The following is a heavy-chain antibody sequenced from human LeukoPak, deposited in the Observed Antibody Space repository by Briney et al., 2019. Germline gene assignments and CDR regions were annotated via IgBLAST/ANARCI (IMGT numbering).Heavy chain of an antibody. CDR1: GFTVSSNY. Sequence: PGGSLRLSCAASGFTVSSNYMSWVRQAPGKGLEWVANIKHDGSEKYYVDSVKGRFTISRDNAKNSLYLQMNSLRAEDTAVYYCVRMSGQWLSSYYFDYWGQGTLVTVSS. V-gene: IGHV3-7*01. J-gene: IGHJ4*02. CDR2: IKHDGSEK. CDR3: VRMSGQWLSSYYFDY. D-gene: IGHD3-22*01.